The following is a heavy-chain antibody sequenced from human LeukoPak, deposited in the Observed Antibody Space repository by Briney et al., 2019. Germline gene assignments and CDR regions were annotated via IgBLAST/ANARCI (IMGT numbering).Heavy chain of an antibody. V-gene: IGHV1-2*02. Sequence: GASVKVSCKTSGYSFTDYYMHWVRQAPGQGLEWMGWINPNRGGTSSAQKFQGRVTMTRDTSITTVYMEVSWLTSDDTAIYCCARADRLDGGPYLIGPWGEGTLVTVSS. CDR3: ARADRLDGGPYLIGP. D-gene: IGHD2-21*01. J-gene: IGHJ5*02. CDR1: GYSFTDYY. CDR2: INPNRGGT.